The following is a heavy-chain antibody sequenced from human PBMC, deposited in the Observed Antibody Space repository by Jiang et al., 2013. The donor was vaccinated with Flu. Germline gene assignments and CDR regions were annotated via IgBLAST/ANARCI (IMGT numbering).Heavy chain of an antibody. D-gene: IGHD3-9*01. CDR3: ARDSGDYDILTGYRQNNWFDP. V-gene: IGHV4-30-2*01. J-gene: IGHJ5*02. CDR1: GGSISSGGYS. CDR2: IYHSGST. Sequence: SGLVKPSQTLSLTCAVSGGSISSGGYSWSWIRQPPGKGLEWIGYIYHSGSTYYNPSLKSRVTISVDRSKNQFSLKLSSVTAADTAVYYCARDSGDYDILTGYRQNNWFDPWGQGTLVTVSS.